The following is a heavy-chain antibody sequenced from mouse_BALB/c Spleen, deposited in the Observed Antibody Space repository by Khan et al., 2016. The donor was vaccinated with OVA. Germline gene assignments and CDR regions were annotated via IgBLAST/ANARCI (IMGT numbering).Heavy chain of an antibody. V-gene: IGHV14-1*02. CDR1: GFNIKDYY. CDR2: IDPENGNT. D-gene: IGHD2-3*01. CDR3: TRDGYSPWFVY. J-gene: IGHJ3*01. Sequence: VQLKQSGAELVRPGALVKLSCKASGFNIKDYYIHWVKQRPEQGLEWIGWIDPENGNTIYDPKFQGKATITADTPSNTAYLQLSSLTSEDTAVYYCTRDGYSPWFVYWGQGTLVTVS.